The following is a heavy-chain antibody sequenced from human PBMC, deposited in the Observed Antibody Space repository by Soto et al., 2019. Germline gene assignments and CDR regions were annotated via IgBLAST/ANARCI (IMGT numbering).Heavy chain of an antibody. Sequence: EVPLVESGGGLVQPGESLRLSCAASGFTFSSYWMHWVRQAPGKGLVWVSRINSDGSSTSYAGSVKGRFTISRDNAKNTLDLQMNSLRAEDTAVYYCVRTSLVVAAATREDYWGQGTLVTVSS. D-gene: IGHD2-15*01. J-gene: IGHJ4*02. V-gene: IGHV3-74*01. CDR3: VRTSLVVAAATREDY. CDR2: INSDGSST. CDR1: GFTFSSYW.